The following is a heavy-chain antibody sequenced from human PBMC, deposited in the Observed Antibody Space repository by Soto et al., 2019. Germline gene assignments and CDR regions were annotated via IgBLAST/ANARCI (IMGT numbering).Heavy chain of an antibody. CDR3: ARAPRYYYGSGSYYLDY. D-gene: IGHD3-10*01. V-gene: IGHV4-4*02. CDR2: IYHSGST. J-gene: IGHJ4*02. Sequence: XXTLSLPFAVSGGSISSSNWWSWVRQPPGKGLEWIGEIYHSGSTNYNPSLKSRVTISVDKSKNQFSLKLSSVTAADTAVYYCARAPRYYYGSGSYYLDYWGQGTLVTVSS. CDR1: GGSISSSNW.